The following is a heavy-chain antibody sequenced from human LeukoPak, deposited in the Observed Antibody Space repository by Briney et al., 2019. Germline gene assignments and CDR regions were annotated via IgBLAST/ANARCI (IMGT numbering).Heavy chain of an antibody. CDR2: IYYSGTT. D-gene: IGHD3-10*01. Sequence: SETLSLTCTVSGGSISTYYWNWIRQPPGKGLEWIGYIYYSGTTNYNPSLKSRVSMSVDTSKNQFSLKLSSVTAADTAVYYCARLRSDGSGSYYFDYWGQGTLVTVSS. V-gene: IGHV4-59*12. CDR1: GGSISTYY. CDR3: ARLRSDGSGSYYFDY. J-gene: IGHJ4*02.